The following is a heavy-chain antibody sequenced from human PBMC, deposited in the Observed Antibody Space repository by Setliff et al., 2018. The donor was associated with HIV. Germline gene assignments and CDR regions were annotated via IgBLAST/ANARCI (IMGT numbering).Heavy chain of an antibody. D-gene: IGHD1-20*01. CDR2: ISSSSSYI. Sequence: GSLRLSCAASGFTFSSYSMNWVRQAPGKGLEWVSSISSSSSYIYYADSMKGRFTISRDNARNSLYLEMNSLRAEDTAVYYCARYKWNNWIFGWFDPWGQGTQVTVSS. CDR1: GFTFSSYS. CDR3: ARYKWNNWIFGWFDP. V-gene: IGHV3-21*01. J-gene: IGHJ5*02.